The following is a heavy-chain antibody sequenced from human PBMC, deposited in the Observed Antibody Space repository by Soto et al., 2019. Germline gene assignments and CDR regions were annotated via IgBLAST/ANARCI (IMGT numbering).Heavy chain of an antibody. V-gene: IGHV4-59*01. Sequence: EEPSPTFTVSGGSLSGYYLSLIRQPPGKGLEWIGYIYYSGSTIYNPSLKSRVTISVDTSKNQFSLKLSSVTAADTAVYYCARARYDSSGYYYFDYWGQGTLVTVSS. CDR3: ARARYDSSGYYYFDY. D-gene: IGHD3-22*01. CDR1: GGSLSGYY. CDR2: IYYSGST. J-gene: IGHJ4*02.